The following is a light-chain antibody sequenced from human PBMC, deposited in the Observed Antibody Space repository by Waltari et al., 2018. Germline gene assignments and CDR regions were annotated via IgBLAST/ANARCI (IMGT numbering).Light chain of an antibody. CDR1: QGISSY. J-gene: IGKJ1*01. V-gene: IGKV1-8*01. CDR3: QQYYSNPAT. Sequence: AIRITQSPSSLSASTGDRVTITCRASQGISSYLAWYPQKPGKAPKVLIYAASTLQSGVPSRFSGSGSGTDFTLTISCLQSEDFAIYYCQQYYSNPATFGQGTKVEIK. CDR2: AAS.